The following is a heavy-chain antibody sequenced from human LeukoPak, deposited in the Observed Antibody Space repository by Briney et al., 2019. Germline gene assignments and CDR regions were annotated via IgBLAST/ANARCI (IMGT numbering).Heavy chain of an antibody. V-gene: IGHV4-59*01. CDR1: GGSISSYY. D-gene: IGHD3-9*01. Sequence: SETLSLTCTVSGGSISSYYWSWIRQPPGKGLEWIGYIYYSGSTNYNPSLKSRVTISVDTSKNQFSLKLSSVTAADTAVYYCARGVDILTGYAIPDGYYFDYWGQGTLVTVSS. CDR2: IYYSGST. CDR3: ARGVDILTGYAIPDGYYFDY. J-gene: IGHJ4*02.